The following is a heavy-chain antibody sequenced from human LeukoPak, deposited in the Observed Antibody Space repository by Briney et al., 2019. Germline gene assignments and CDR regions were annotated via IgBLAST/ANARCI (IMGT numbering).Heavy chain of an antibody. Sequence: GSLRLSCAASGFPFDDYGMSWVRQAPGKGLEWVSYISSSGSTIYYADSVKGRFTISRDNAKNSLYLQMNSLRAEDTAVYYCAELGITMIGGVWGKGTTVTISS. CDR3: AELGITMIGGV. CDR2: ISSSGSTI. J-gene: IGHJ6*04. V-gene: IGHV3-48*03. CDR1: GFPFDDYG. D-gene: IGHD3-10*02.